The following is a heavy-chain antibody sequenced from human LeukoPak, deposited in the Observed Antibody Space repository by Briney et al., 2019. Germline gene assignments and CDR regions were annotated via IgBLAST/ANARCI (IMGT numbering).Heavy chain of an antibody. Sequence: GGSLRLSCAASGFTFSSYEMSWVRQAPGKGLEWVSAISGSGGSTYYADSVKGRFTISRDNSKNTLYLQMNSLRAEDTAVYYCAKDSARGSSLHDYWGQGTLVTVSS. CDR2: ISGSGGST. J-gene: IGHJ4*02. V-gene: IGHV3-23*01. CDR1: GFTFSSYE. CDR3: AKDSARGSSLHDY. D-gene: IGHD2-15*01.